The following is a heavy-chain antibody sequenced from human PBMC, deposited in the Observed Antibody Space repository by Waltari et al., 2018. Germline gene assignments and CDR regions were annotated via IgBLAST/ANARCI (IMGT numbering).Heavy chain of an antibody. J-gene: IGHJ6*02. D-gene: IGHD3-9*01. V-gene: IGHV3-30*02. CDR1: GFTFSSYG. CDR3: AKDRGRDDDILTGYYNDYYYGMDV. Sequence: QVRLVESGGGVVQPGGSLRLSCAASGFTFSSYGMHWVRQAPGKGLEWVAFIRYDGSNKYYADSVKGRFTISRDNSKNTLYLQMNSLRAEDTAVYYCAKDRGRDDDILTGYYNDYYYGMDVWGQGTTVTVSS. CDR2: IRYDGSNK.